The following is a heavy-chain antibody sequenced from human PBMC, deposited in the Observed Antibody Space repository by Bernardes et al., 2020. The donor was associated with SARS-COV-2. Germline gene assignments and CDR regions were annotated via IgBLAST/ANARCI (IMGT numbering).Heavy chain of an antibody. CDR2: ISSDSRLK. CDR1: GFSFSTYS. D-gene: IGHD2-2*03. J-gene: IGHJ4*02. Sequence: GGSLRLSCAASGFSFSTYSMNWVRQVPGKGLQWVASISSDSRLKHYADSLKGRFTITRDNGDNSLDLQMDSLTPDDTGVYYCARVDIGRADVWGQGTLVTVSS. V-gene: IGHV3-21*01. CDR3: ARVDIGRADV.